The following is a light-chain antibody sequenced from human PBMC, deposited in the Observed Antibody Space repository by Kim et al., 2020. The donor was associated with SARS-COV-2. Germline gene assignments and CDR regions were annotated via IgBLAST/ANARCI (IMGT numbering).Light chain of an antibody. Sequence: VTHSRTRISGSIGRNYVHRYQQRPGSSPPAVIYEDHQSPSGVPGRFSGSIYSSSNSASLTNSGLKTEDEADYYCQSYDSSNHWVFGGGTQLTVL. CDR3: QSYDSSNHWV. CDR2: EDH. J-gene: IGLJ3*02. CDR1: SGSIGRNY. V-gene: IGLV6-57*01.